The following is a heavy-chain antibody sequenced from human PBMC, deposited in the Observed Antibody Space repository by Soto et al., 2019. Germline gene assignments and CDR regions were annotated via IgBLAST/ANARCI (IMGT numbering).Heavy chain of an antibody. CDR1: GLTFSSYG. CDR2: IWYDGSNK. D-gene: IGHD5-18*01. J-gene: IGHJ6*02. V-gene: IGHV3-33*06. CDR3: ANILRGYSYGYEDYYFYGMDV. Sequence: QVQLVESGGGVVQPGRSLRLSCAASGLTFSSYGMHWVRQAPGKGLEWVAVIWYDGSNKYYADSVKGRFTISRDNSKNTLYLQMNSLRAEDTAVYYYANILRGYSYGYEDYYFYGMDVWGQGTTVTVSS.